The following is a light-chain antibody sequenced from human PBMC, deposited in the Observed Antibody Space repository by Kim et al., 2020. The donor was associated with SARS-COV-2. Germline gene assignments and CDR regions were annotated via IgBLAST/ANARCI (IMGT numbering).Light chain of an antibody. Sequence: GQKVTSACCGSSANSGSNTGHWYQRLPGTAPKVLIHRKKQRPSGVLDGISASKSGTSATLAISWLQSEEEADYFCAAWTDSLKGWVFGGGSQLTVL. CDR1: SANSGSNT. CDR3: AAWTDSLKGWV. CDR2: RKK. J-gene: IGLJ3*02. V-gene: IGLV1-44*01.